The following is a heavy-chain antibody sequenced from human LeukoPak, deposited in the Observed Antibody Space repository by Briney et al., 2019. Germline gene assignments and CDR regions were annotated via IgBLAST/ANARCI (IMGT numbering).Heavy chain of an antibody. V-gene: IGHV1-24*01. D-gene: IGHD3-3*01. CDR2: FDPEDGET. CDR1: GYTLTELS. Sequence: ASVKVSCKVSGYTLTELSMHWVRQAPGKGLEWMGGFDPEDGETIYAQKFQGRVTMTEDTSTDTAYMELSSLRSEDTAVYYCATDPCFGVVIKPSSCSSTHDYYYGMDVWGQGTTVTVSS. CDR3: ATDPCFGVVIKPSSCSSTHDYYYGMDV. J-gene: IGHJ6*02.